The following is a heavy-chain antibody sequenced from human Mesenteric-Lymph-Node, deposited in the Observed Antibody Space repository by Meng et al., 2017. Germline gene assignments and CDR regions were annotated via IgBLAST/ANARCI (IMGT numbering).Heavy chain of an antibody. D-gene: IGHD6-25*01. Sequence: ESGGGLGKSGGSLRLSCAASGFTFSNAWMSWVRQAPGKGLECVGRIKSKSDGGTTDYAAPVKGRFAISRDDSKNTLFLQMNSLKTEDTAVYYCTTQRGDYWGQGALVTVSS. V-gene: IGHV3-15*01. J-gene: IGHJ4*02. CDR1: GFTFSNAW. CDR2: IKSKSDGGTT. CDR3: TTQRGDY.